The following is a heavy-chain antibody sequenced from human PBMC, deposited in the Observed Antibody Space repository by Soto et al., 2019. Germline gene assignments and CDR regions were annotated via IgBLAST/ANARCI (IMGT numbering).Heavy chain of an antibody. Sequence: ASVKVSCKASGYTFTSYGISWVRQAPGQGLEWMGWISAYNGNTNYAQKLQGRVTMTTDTSTSTAYMELRSLRSDDTAVYYCARASYYDFWSGSGGGYYHYYGMDVWGQGTTVTVSS. CDR3: ARASYYDFWSGSGGGYYHYYGMDV. D-gene: IGHD3-3*01. J-gene: IGHJ6*02. V-gene: IGHV1-18*01. CDR2: ISAYNGNT. CDR1: GYTFTSYG.